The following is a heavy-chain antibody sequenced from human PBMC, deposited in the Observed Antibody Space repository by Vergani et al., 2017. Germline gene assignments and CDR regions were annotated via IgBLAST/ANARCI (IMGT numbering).Heavy chain of an antibody. CDR2: ISSSGSTI. CDR3: ARDLGYYSNDPPYYYYYMDV. CDR1: GFSFPGYA. J-gene: IGHJ6*03. D-gene: IGHD4-11*01. Sequence: VQLLESGGGLVQPGGSLRLSCEASGFSFPGYAMSWIRQAPGKGLEWVSYISSSGSTIYYADSVKGRFTISRDNAKNSLYLQMNSLRAEDTAVYYCARDLGYYSNDPPYYYYYMDVWGKGTTVTVSS. V-gene: IGHV3-11*01.